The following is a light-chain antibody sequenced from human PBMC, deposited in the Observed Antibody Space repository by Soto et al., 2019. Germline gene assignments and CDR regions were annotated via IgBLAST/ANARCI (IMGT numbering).Light chain of an antibody. V-gene: IGKV3-15*01. CDR3: QKYNSALGT. Sequence: EIILTQSPGTLSLSPGEGATLSCRASQSVSSNLAWYQQKPGQAPRLLIYGASTRATGIPARFSGSGSGTEFTLTISSLQPEDVATYYCQKYNSALGTFGQGTKVDIK. CDR2: GAS. CDR1: QSVSSN. J-gene: IGKJ1*01.